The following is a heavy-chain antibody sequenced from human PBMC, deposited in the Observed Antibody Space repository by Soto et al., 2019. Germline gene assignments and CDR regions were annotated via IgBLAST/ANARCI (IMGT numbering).Heavy chain of an antibody. CDR1: GGSISSSDW. V-gene: IGHV4-4*02. J-gene: IGHJ4*02. CDR2: IHHTGST. CDR3: ARFNYGGGHRGFDH. D-gene: IGHD2-21*01. Sequence: QVQLQESGPGLVKPSGTLSLTCAVSGGSISSSDWWTWVRQPPGKGLEWIGEIHHTGSTIYSPSLRSRVTISVDKSKNNFSLELTSVTAADTAVYYCARFNYGGGHRGFDHWGQGSLVTVSS.